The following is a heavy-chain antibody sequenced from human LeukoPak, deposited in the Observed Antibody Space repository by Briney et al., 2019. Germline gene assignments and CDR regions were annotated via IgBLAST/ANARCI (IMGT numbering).Heavy chain of an antibody. CDR3: ARGDIVVDEAFDI. CDR2: MNPNSGNT. CDR1: GYTFTSYD. J-gene: IGHJ3*02. Sequence: ASVKVSCKASGYTFTSYDINWVRQATGQGLEWMGWMNPNSGNTGYAQKFQGRVTITRNTSISTAYMELSSLRSEDTAVYYCARGDIVVDEAFDIWGQGTMVTVSS. D-gene: IGHD2-2*01. V-gene: IGHV1-8*03.